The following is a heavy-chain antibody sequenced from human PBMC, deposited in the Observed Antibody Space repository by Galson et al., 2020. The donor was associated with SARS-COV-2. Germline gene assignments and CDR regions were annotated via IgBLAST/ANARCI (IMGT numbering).Heavy chain of an antibody. D-gene: IGHD2-2*01. CDR3: ARISAYCSSTSCYFDY. CDR1: GLSLSTSQMR. V-gene: IGHV2-70*04. CDR2: IDWADDK. J-gene: IGHJ4*02. Sequence: SGPTMEKPTLTLLLTCPFSGLSLSTSQMRVSWIRQPPGKALEWLARIDWADDKFYSPSLKTRLTISKDTSKNQVVLTMTNMDPVDTATYYCARISAYCSSTSCYFDYWGQGTLVTVSS.